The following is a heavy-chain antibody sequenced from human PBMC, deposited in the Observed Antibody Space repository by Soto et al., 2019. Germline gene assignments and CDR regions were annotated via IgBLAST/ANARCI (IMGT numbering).Heavy chain of an antibody. CDR2: IYYSGST. CDR3: ARDRTGRFDP. Sequence: KASETLSLTCTVSGGSISSYYWSWIRQPPGKGPEWIGYIYYSGSTNYNPSLKSRVTISVDTSKNQFSLKLSSVTAADTAVYYCARDRTGRFDPWGQGTLVPVSS. V-gene: IGHV4-59*01. CDR1: GGSISSYY. J-gene: IGHJ5*02.